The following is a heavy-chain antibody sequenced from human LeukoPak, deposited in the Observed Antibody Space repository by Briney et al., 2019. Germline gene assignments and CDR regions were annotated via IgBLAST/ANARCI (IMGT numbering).Heavy chain of an antibody. Sequence: PSETLSLTCTVSGGSISSSSYYWGWIRQPPGKGLEWIGSIYYSGSTYYNPSLKSRVTISVDTSKNQFSLKLSSVTAADTAVYYCARRGVPAAMAGAFDIWGQGTMVTVSS. CDR3: ARRGVPAAMAGAFDI. CDR2: IYYSGST. V-gene: IGHV4-39*01. D-gene: IGHD2-2*01. J-gene: IGHJ3*02. CDR1: GGSISSSSYY.